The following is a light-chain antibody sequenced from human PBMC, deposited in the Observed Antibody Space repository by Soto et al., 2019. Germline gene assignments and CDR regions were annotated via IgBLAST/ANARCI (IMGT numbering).Light chain of an antibody. V-gene: IGKV1-6*01. CDR2: AAS. CDR3: LQDYYYPRT. J-gene: IGKJ1*01. Sequence: AIQMTQSPSSLSASQGERVTITCRASQGIRNDLGWYQQKPGKAPKLLIYAASSLQSGVPSRFSGSGSGTDFTRSISSLQPEDLGTYYCLQDYYYPRTFGQGTKVEIK. CDR1: QGIRND.